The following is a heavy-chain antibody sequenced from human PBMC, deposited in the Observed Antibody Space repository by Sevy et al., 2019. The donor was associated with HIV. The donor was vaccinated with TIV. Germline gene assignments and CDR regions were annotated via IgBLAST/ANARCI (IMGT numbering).Heavy chain of an antibody. CDR3: ARERSCGGDCYYFDY. V-gene: IGHV3-20*04. CDR2: INWNGVGT. Sequence: GGSLRLSCAASGLNFDDYGMSWVRQAPGKGLEWVSAINWNGVGTNYAYSVKGRFTISRDNAKNSLYVQMNSLRAEDTALYYCARERSCGGDCYYFDYWGQGTLVTVSS. D-gene: IGHD2-21*02. CDR1: GLNFDDYG. J-gene: IGHJ4*02.